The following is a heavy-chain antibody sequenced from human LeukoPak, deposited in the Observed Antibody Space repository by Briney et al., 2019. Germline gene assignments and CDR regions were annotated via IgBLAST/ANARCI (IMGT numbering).Heavy chain of an antibody. CDR2: IYIVGST. J-gene: IGHJ4*02. D-gene: IGHD2-2*02. CDR1: EFTVSGND. V-gene: IGHV3-53*01. CDR3: ARSAPKEYCSSTSCYTYYFDY. Sequence: PGGSLRLSFAAPEFTVSGNDMSWVRQSPGKGLDGVSVIYIVGSTYYADSVKGRFTISRDNSKNTLCLQMNSLRAEDTAVYYCARSAPKEYCSSTSCYTYYFDYWGQGTLVTVSS.